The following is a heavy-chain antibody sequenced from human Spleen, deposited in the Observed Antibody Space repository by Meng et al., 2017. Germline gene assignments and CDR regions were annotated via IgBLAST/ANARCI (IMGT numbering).Heavy chain of an antibody. CDR2: LYSGGGT. J-gene: IGHJ5*02. V-gene: IGHV3-66*04. CDR1: GFTFSSYS. CDR3: ARHDWFDP. Sequence: GGSLRLSCAASGFTFSSYSMNWVRQAPGKGLEWVSVLYSGGGTYYADSVKGRFTISRDNSKNTVYLQMNSLRAEDTAIYYCARHDWFDPWGQGTLVTVSS.